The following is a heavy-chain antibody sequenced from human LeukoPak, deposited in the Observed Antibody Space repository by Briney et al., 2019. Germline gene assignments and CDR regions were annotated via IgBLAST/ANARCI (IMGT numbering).Heavy chain of an antibody. J-gene: IGHJ4*02. D-gene: IGHD3-22*01. Sequence: ASVKVSCKASGYTFTGYYIHWVRQAPGQGLGWMGIINPSVGTTSYAQKFQGRVTLTRDTSTSTVYMELSSLRSEDTAVYYCARGYSSGYYSTDYWGQGTLVTVSS. V-gene: IGHV1-46*01. CDR2: INPSVGTT. CDR1: GYTFTGYY. CDR3: ARGYSSGYYSTDY.